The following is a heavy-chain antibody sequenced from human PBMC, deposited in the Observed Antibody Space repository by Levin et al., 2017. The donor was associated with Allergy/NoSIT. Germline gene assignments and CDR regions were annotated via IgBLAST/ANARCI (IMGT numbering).Heavy chain of an antibody. Sequence: GGSLRLSCAASGFTFSSSWMDWVRQTPGKGLEWVANIKYDGSEKYYVDSVKGRFTISRDNAKNSMYLQMSSLRDEDTAVYYCSRSLDYWGQGTLVTVSS. CDR1: GFTFSSSW. J-gene: IGHJ4*02. CDR2: IKYDGSEK. CDR3: SRSLDY. V-gene: IGHV3-7*04.